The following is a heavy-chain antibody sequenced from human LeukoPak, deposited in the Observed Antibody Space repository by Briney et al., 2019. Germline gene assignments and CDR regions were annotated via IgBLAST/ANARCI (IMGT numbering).Heavy chain of an antibody. CDR1: GYTFTTYG. J-gene: IGHJ4*02. D-gene: IGHD3-10*01. Sequence: ASVKVSCKASGYTFTTYGISWVRQAPGQGLEWMGWISAYNGNTNYAQKLQGRVTMTTDTSTSTAYMELRSLRSDDTAVYYCARDSFASTYGSGSYYTQFDYWGQGTLVTVSS. V-gene: IGHV1-18*01. CDR3: ARDSFASTYGSGSYYTQFDY. CDR2: ISAYNGNT.